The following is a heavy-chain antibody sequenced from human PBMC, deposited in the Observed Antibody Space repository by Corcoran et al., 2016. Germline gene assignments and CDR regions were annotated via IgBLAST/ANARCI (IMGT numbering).Heavy chain of an antibody. J-gene: IGHJ5*02. CDR2: IYYSGST. Sequence: QLQLQESGPGLVKPSETLSLTCTVSGGSISSSSYYWGWIRQPPGKGLEWIGSIYYSGSTYYNPSLKSRVTISVDTSKNQFSLKLSSVTAADTAVYYCARDALSSNPIRWQLMWFDPWGQGTLVTVSS. CDR1: GGSISSSSYY. CDR3: ARDALSSNPIRWQLMWFDP. D-gene: IGHD4-4*01. V-gene: IGHV4-39*07.